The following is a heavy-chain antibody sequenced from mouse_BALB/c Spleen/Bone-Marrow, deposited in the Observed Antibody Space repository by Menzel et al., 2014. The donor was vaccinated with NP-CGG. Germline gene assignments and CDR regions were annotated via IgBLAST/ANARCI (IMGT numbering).Heavy chain of an antibody. V-gene: IGHV1-7*01. CDR3: ARNYDYDGGYYAMDY. CDR2: INPSTGYT. Sequence: VKLQESGAELAKPGASVKMSCKASGYNFISYWMHWVKQSPGQGLEWIGYINPSTGYTEYNQKFKDKATLTADKSSSKAYMQLSSLTSEDSAVYYCARNYDYDGGYYAMDYWGQGTSVTVSS. J-gene: IGHJ4*01. CDR1: GYNFISYW. D-gene: IGHD2-4*01.